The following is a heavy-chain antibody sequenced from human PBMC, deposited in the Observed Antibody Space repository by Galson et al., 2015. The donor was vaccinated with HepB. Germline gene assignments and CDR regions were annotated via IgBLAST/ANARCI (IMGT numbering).Heavy chain of an antibody. Sequence: SLRLSCAASGFWFSGSAMHWVRQASGKGLEWVGRIKTKPNNYATAYAVSVRGRFTISRDDSKNTAYLQMNSLKIEDTAVYYCIVREEYWSGGNWLENWFDPWGQGILVSVSS. D-gene: IGHD2-15*01. CDR2: IKTKPNNYAT. CDR3: IVREEYWSGGNWLENWFDP. V-gene: IGHV3-73*01. CDR1: GFWFSGSA. J-gene: IGHJ5*02.